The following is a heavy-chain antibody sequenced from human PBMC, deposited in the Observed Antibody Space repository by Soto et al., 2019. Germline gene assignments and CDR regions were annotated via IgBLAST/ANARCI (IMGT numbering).Heavy chain of an antibody. V-gene: IGHV3-7*01. CDR3: AREEVVVVAAYFDY. D-gene: IGHD2-15*01. Sequence: EVQLVESGGGLVQPGGSLRLSCAASGFTFSSYWMSWVRQAPGKGLEWVANIKQDGSEKYYVDSVKGRFTISRDNAKNSLYLKMNSLRAEDTAVYYCAREEVVVVAAYFDYGGKGTLVPVSS. CDR2: IKQDGSEK. J-gene: IGHJ4*02. CDR1: GFTFSSYW.